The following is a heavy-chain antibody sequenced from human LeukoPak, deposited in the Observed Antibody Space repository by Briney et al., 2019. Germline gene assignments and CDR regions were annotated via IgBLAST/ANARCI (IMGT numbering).Heavy chain of an antibody. Sequence: SETLSLTCTVSGGSISSSSYYWGWIRQPPGKGLEWIGSIYYSGSTYYNPSLKSRVTISVDTSKNQFSLKLSSVTAADTAVYFCARVGSGLNLYYFDYWGQGILVTVSS. D-gene: IGHD3-3*01. V-gene: IGHV4-39*07. J-gene: IGHJ4*02. CDR1: GGSISSSSYY. CDR3: ARVGSGLNLYYFDY. CDR2: IYYSGST.